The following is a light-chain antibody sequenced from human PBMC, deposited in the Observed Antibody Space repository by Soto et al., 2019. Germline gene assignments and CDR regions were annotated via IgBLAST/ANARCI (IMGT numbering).Light chain of an antibody. CDR1: QSLLHSNGYNY. V-gene: IGKV2-28*01. CDR3: MQALQTPYT. J-gene: IGKJ2*01. Sequence: DIVMTKSPLSLPVTPGEPASISCRSSQSLLHSNGYNYLDWYLQKPGQSPQLLIYLGSNRASGVPDRFSGSGSGTDFTLQISRVEAADVGFYYCMQALQTPYTFGQGTKLEIK. CDR2: LGS.